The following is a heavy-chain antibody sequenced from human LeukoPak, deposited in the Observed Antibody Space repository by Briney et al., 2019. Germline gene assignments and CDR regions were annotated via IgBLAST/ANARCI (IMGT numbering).Heavy chain of an antibody. Sequence: ASETLSLTCTVSGDSVSSGNYYWSWIRQPPGKGLEWIGFMSNSGHTDSTPSLKSRVTISLDTSKNQFSLKLNSVTAADTAVYYCARHIDIRSYHYGMDVWGQGTTVTVSS. J-gene: IGHJ6*02. CDR3: ARHIDIRSYHYGMDV. CDR2: MSNSGHT. CDR1: GDSVSSGNYY. V-gene: IGHV4-61*01. D-gene: IGHD2-21*01.